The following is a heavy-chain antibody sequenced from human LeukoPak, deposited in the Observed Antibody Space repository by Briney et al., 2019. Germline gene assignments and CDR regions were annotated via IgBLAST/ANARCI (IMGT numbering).Heavy chain of an antibody. Sequence: ASVKVSCKASGYTFTGYYMHWVRQAPGQGLEWVGWINPKNGGSNYAQKFQGRVTMTRDTSISTSSMELSRLKSDDTAVYYCARGGKIMINMVRGALASRDAFDIWGQGTMVTVSS. CDR2: INPKNGGS. V-gene: IGHV1-2*02. CDR1: GYTFTGYY. D-gene: IGHD3-10*01. CDR3: ARGGKIMINMVRGALASRDAFDI. J-gene: IGHJ3*02.